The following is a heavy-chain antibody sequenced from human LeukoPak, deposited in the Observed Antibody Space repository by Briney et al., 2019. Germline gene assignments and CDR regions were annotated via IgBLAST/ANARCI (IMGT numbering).Heavy chain of an antibody. CDR1: GFTFSNYW. CDR2: IKQDGSEK. D-gene: IGHD2-15*01. Sequence: GGSLRLSCAASGFTFSNYWMSWVRQAPGKGLEWVANIKQDGSEKYYVDSVKGRFTISRDNAKNSLYLQMNSLRAEDTAVYYCARDPKKDYIVVLVAATPPDYWGQGTLVTVSS. V-gene: IGHV3-7*01. CDR3: ARDPKKDYIVVLVAATPPDY. J-gene: IGHJ4*02.